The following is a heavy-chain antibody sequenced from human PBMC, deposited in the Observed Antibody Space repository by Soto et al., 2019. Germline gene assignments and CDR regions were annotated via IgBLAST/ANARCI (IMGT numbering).Heavy chain of an antibody. J-gene: IGHJ4*02. V-gene: IGHV3-15*07. CDR1: GFPFVNAW. CDR2: IKSKADGGTT. Sequence: EVQLVESGGDLVKPGGSLRLSCAASGFPFVNAWMSWVRQAPGKGLEWVGRIKSKADGGTTDYPAPVKGRFTISRDDSKNTLYLQMNSLKTEDTAVYYCATEGEVTPKYLDFWGQGTLVTVSS. D-gene: IGHD4-4*01. CDR3: ATEGEVTPKYLDF.